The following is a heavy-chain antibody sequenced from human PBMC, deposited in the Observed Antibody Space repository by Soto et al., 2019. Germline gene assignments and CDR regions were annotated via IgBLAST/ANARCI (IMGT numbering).Heavy chain of an antibody. CDR2: IFSSGIT. Sequence: QVQLHESGPGLVRPLQTLSLTCSVSGGSNSSGDNYWNWLRQTPAKGLEWIGFIFSSGITYYNPSLKSRVSMSVDMSKNQFSLTLTSVTDADTAVYFCARGRGVLHFWGQGTLVTVSS. J-gene: IGHJ4*02. CDR1: GGSNSSGDNY. V-gene: IGHV4-30-4*01. D-gene: IGHD2-8*01. CDR3: ARGRGVLHF.